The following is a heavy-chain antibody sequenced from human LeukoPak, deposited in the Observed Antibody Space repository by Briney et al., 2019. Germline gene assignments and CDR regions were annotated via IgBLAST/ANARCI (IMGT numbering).Heavy chain of an antibody. CDR1: GFTFSSYA. V-gene: IGHV3-30*04. J-gene: IGHJ3*02. CDR3: AKDADYYGSGRGAFDI. CDR2: ISYDGSNK. Sequence: GGSLRLSCAASGFTFSSYAMHWVRQAPGKGLEWVAVISYDGSNKYYADSVKGRFTISRDNSKNTLYLQMNSLRAEDTAVYYCAKDADYYGSGRGAFDIWGQGTMVTVSS. D-gene: IGHD3-10*01.